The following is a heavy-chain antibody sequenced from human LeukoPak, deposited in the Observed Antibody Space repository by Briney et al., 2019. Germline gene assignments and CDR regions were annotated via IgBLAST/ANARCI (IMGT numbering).Heavy chain of an antibody. Sequence: PGGSLRLSCAASGFTFSSYAMNWVRQAPGKGLEWVSAISGSGGSTHYADSVKGRFTISRDNSKNTLYLQMNSLRAEDTAVYYCAKDWTTVVTPKGYYFDSWGQGTLVTVSS. D-gene: IGHD4-23*01. CDR3: AKDWTTVVTPKGYYFDS. CDR2: ISGSGGST. J-gene: IGHJ4*02. V-gene: IGHV3-23*01. CDR1: GFTFSSYA.